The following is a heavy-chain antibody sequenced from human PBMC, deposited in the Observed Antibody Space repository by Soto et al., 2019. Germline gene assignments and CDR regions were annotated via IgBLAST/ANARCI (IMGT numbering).Heavy chain of an antibody. Sequence: PSQTLSLTCAISGDSVSSKSAAWNWIRQSPSRGLEWLGRTYYRSKWYIEYAVSVKSRITINPDTSKNLFSLQLNSVTPDDTAMYYCARTQSVYHYWGPGTNLTFSS. CDR2: TYYRSKWYI. J-gene: IGHJ4*02. CDR3: ARTQSVYHY. V-gene: IGHV6-1*01. CDR1: GDSVSSKSAA.